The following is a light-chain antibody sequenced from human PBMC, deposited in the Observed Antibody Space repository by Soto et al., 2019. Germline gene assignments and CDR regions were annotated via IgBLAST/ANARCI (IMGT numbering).Light chain of an antibody. Sequence: DITLTQSPSFLCASVRDTVTITCRASQALSNSLAWYQQKPGKAPDLLIYSASTLQSGVPSRFSGSGSETEFSLTISALQPEDFATYYCQQLSRYPLTFGGGTKVDIK. CDR3: QQLSRYPLT. CDR1: QALSNS. V-gene: IGKV1-9*01. J-gene: IGKJ4*01. CDR2: SAS.